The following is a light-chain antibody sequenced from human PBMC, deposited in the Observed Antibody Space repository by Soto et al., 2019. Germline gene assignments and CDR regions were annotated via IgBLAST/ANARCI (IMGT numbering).Light chain of an antibody. CDR2: GAS. Sequence: EIVLPQSPGTLSLSPGERATLSCRASQSVSSSYLAWYQQKPGQAPRLLISGASSRATGIPDRFSGSGSGTDFTLTISRLEPEDFAVYYCQQYGSSPKTFGQGTKVEIK. CDR3: QQYGSSPKT. V-gene: IGKV3-20*01. J-gene: IGKJ1*01. CDR1: QSVSSSY.